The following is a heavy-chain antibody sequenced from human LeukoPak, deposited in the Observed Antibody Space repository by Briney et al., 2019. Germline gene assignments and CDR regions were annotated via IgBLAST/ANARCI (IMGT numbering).Heavy chain of an antibody. D-gene: IGHD1-1*01. CDR3: ARLSGTSGTTSRVLHY. Sequence: GGSLRLSCAASGLTFITYAMIWVRRPPGKGLEWVSAISGSGAATYHADFVKGRLTISRDNSENTVYLQMNSLRAEDTAVYYGARLSGTSGTTSRVLHYWGQGALVTVSS. CDR1: GLTFITYA. V-gene: IGHV3-23*01. J-gene: IGHJ4*02. CDR2: ISGSGAAT.